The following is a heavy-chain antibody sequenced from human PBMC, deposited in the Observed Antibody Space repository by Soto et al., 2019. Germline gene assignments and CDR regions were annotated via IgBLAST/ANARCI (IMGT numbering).Heavy chain of an antibody. V-gene: IGHV3-74*01. CDR3: VRDDDYYGLDV. Sequence: EVQLVESGGGLVQPGGSLRLSCAVSGFTFSRHWMHWVRQAPGKGRVCVARINKEGSHGDYGESAKGRFTISRDNAKNMLFLQMNSLRAEDTAVYFCVRDDDYYGLDVWGQGTTVTVSS. J-gene: IGHJ6*02. CDR2: INKEGSHG. CDR1: GFTFSRHW.